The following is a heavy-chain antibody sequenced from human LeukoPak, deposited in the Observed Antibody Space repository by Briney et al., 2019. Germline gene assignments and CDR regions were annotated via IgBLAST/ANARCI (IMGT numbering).Heavy chain of an antibody. J-gene: IGHJ4*02. V-gene: IGHV1-2*02. CDR2: INPNSGGT. CDR3: ARDIVVVEGAFDY. CDR1: GYTFTGYI. Sequence: GASVNVSCKASGYTFTGYIMHWVRQAPGQGLEWMGWINPNSGGTNYAQKFQGRVTMTRDTSISTVYMELSRLRSDDTAVYYCARDIVVVEGAFDYWGQGTLVTVSS. D-gene: IGHD2-2*01.